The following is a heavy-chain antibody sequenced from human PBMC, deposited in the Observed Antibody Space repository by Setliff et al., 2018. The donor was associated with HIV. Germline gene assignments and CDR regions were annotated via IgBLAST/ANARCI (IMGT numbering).Heavy chain of an antibody. V-gene: IGHV1-18*01. Sequence: ASVKVSCKASGYSVTAYGISWVRQAPGQGFEWMGWINIDMGHTNFAQKFQDRVTVTTDTSTNTTYMELRGLRSDDTATYYCARVPSGAAGLVRAGFYFWGQGTLVTVSS. D-gene: IGHD6-25*01. CDR3: ARVPSGAAGLVRAGFYF. CDR2: INIDMGHT. J-gene: IGHJ4*01. CDR1: GYSVTAYG.